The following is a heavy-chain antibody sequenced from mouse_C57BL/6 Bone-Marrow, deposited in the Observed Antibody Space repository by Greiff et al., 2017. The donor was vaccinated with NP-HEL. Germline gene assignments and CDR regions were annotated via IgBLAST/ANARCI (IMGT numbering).Heavy chain of an antibody. CDR1: GFSLTSYG. V-gene: IGHV2-2*01. CDR2: IWSGGST. CDR3: ARKRLDGNYAMDY. D-gene: IGHD2-1*01. Sequence: QVQLQQSGPGLVQPSQSLSITCTVSGFSLTSYGVHWVRQSPGKGLEWLGVIWSGGSTDYNAAFISRLSISKDNSKSQVFFKMNSLQADDTAIYYCARKRLDGNYAMDYWGQGTSVTVSS. J-gene: IGHJ4*01.